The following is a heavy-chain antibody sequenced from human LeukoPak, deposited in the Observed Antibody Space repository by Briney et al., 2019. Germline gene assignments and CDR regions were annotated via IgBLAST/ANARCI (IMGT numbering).Heavy chain of an antibody. Sequence: PGGSLRLSCAASGFTFSSYSMNWVRQAPGKGLEWVSYISSSSSSKYYADSLKGRLTISRDNAKNSLYLQMNSLRAEDTAVYYCARCSVTKVDYWGQGTLVTVSS. V-gene: IGHV3-48*01. CDR3: ARCSVTKVDY. CDR1: GFTFSSYS. D-gene: IGHD4-17*01. J-gene: IGHJ4*02. CDR2: ISSSSSSK.